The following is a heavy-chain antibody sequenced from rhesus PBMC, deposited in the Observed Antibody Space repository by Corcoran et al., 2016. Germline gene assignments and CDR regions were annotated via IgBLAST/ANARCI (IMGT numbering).Heavy chain of an antibody. CDR1: GGSISDDYY. D-gene: IGHD6S26*01. CDR2: IYGSSTST. Sequence: QVQLQESGPGLVKPSETLSLTCAVSGGSISDDYYWSWIRQPPGKGLEWIGYIYGSSTSTNYNPSRESRVTISKDTSKNQFSLKLSSVTTADTAVYYCARGSSDWSVDYWGQGVLVTVSS. CDR3: ARGSSDWSVDY. J-gene: IGHJ4*01. V-gene: IGHV4S10*01.